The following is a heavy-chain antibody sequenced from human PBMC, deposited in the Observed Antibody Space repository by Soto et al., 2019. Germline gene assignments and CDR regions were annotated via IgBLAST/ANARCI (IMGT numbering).Heavy chain of an antibody. CDR3: ARAKRGYSGYDYSHYYYYMDV. CDR1: GGSISSYY. J-gene: IGHJ6*03. Sequence: TLSLTCTVSGGSISSYYWSWIRQPPWKGLEWIGYIYYSGSTNYNPSLKSRVTISVDTSKNQFSLKLSSVTAADTAVYYCARAKRGYSGYDYSHYYYYMDVWGKGTTVTVSS. V-gene: IGHV4-59*01. CDR2: IYYSGST. D-gene: IGHD5-12*01.